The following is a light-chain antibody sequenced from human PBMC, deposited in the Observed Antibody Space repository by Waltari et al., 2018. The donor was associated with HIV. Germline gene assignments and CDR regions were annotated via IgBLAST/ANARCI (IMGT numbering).Light chain of an antibody. V-gene: IGKV3D-15*01. Sequence: EIVMTQSPATLSVSPGERATLYCRASQSISSNLAWYQQKTVQAPRLLSHGASTRATGIPSRFSGSGSGTDFTLTISILQSEDFAVYYCQQYNNWPPQYTFGQGTKLEIK. CDR2: GAS. CDR3: QQYNNWPPQYT. J-gene: IGKJ2*01. CDR1: QSISSN.